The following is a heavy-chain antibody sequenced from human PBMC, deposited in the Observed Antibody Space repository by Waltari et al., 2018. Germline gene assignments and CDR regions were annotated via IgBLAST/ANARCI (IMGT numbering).Heavy chain of an antibody. Sequence: QLQLQESGPGLVKPSETLSLTCIVSGGSISSSNYYWGWIRQPPGKGLEWIGSIYYSGGTYYNPSLKSRVTISVDTSKNHFSLKLSSVTAADTAVYYCARGVIYYFDYWGQGTLVTVSS. J-gene: IGHJ4*02. CDR3: ARGVIYYFDY. D-gene: IGHD2-21*01. V-gene: IGHV4-39*02. CDR2: IYYSGGT. CDR1: GGSISSSNYY.